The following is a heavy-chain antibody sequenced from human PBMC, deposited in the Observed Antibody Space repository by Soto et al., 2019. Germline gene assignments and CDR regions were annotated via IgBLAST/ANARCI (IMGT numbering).Heavy chain of an antibody. CDR2: VHPGIVDT. J-gene: IGHJ6*02. D-gene: IGHD3-3*01. V-gene: IGHV1-3*01. CDR3: ARESGRFLDLPHYYGMDV. CDR1: GYNFANYA. Sequence: QVLLVQSGAEVKKPGASVMVSCKASGYNFANYAIHWVSQAPGQRLEWVGWVHPGIVDTTYSEKFQGRVSFTRDTSANTAYMHLTSLTSEDTAVYYCARESGRFLDLPHYYGMDVWGQGTTVTVSS.